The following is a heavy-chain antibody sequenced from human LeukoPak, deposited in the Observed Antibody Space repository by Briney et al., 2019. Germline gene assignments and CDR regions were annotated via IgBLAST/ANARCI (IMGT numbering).Heavy chain of an antibody. D-gene: IGHD3-3*01. V-gene: IGHV4-30-2*01. CDR3: ASVYYDFWSGYYTDY. Sequence: SETLSLTCAVSGGSISSGGYSWSWIRQPPGKGLERIGYIYHSGSTYYNPSLKSRVTISVDRSKNQFSLKLSSVTAADTAVYYCASVYYDFWSGYYTDYWGQEPWSPSPQ. CDR1: GGSISSGGYS. CDR2: IYHSGST. J-gene: IGHJ4*01.